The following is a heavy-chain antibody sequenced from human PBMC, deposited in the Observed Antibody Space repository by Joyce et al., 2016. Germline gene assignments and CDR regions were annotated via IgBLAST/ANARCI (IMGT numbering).Heavy chain of an antibody. Sequence: QVQLQQWGAGLLKPSETLSLTCTISGGSCGNYYWAWIRQTPGKGLEWIGEISYSGSTTTYNPSLKSRGAISIDKSKNQFSLRLNSVTAADTAVYYCARGWSSNYYFDIWGHGTLVTVSS. CDR1: GGSCGNYY. CDR3: ARGWSSNYYFDI. CDR2: ISYSGSTT. D-gene: IGHD4-11*01. V-gene: IGHV4-34*01. J-gene: IGHJ2*01.